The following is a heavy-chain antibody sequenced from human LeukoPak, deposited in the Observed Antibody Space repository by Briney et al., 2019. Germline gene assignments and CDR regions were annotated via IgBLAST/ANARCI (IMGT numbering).Heavy chain of an antibody. V-gene: IGHV3-53*01. CDR3: ARVGGVPAAHFDS. D-gene: IGHD2-2*01. CDR1: GFNVRTKY. CDR2: IYSRGTT. J-gene: IGHJ4*02. Sequence: GGSLRLSCAASGFNVRTKYMSWVRQAPGKGLEWVSLIYSRGTTYYADSVQGRFTISRDNSKNSLYLEMNSLRAEDTAVYYCARVGGVPAAHFDSWGQGTLVTVSS.